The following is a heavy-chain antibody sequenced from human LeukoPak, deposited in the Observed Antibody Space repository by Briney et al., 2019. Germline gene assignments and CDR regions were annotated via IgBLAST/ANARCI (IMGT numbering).Heavy chain of an antibody. CDR2: ISSSSSYI. CDR3: AREIGVGGIDYYGMVV. CDR1: GFTFSSYS. J-gene: IGHJ6*02. D-gene: IGHD3-3*01. Sequence: PGGSLRLSCAASGFTFSSYSMNWVRQAPGKGLEWVSSISSSSSYIYYADSVKGRFTISRDNAKNSLYLQMNSLRAEDTAVYYCAREIGVGGIDYYGMVVWGQGTTVTVS. V-gene: IGHV3-21*01.